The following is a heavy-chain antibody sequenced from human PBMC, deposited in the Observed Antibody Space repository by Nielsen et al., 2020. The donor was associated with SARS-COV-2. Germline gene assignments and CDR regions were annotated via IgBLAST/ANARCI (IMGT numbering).Heavy chain of an antibody. V-gene: IGHV4-34*01. Sequence: SETLSLTCAVYGGSFSGYYWSWIRQPPGKGLEWIGEINHSGSTNYNPSLKSRVTISVDTSKNQFSLKLSSVTAADTAVYYCARGGGVNFGANWFDPWGQGTLVTVSS. CDR3: ARGGGVNFGANWFDP. J-gene: IGHJ5*02. CDR1: GGSFSGYY. CDR2: INHSGST. D-gene: IGHD3-3*01.